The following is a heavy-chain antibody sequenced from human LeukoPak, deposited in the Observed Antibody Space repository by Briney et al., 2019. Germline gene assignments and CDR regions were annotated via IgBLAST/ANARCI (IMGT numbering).Heavy chain of an antibody. CDR1: GGSISSGGYD. CDR2: IYHSGST. J-gene: IGHJ4*02. D-gene: IGHD3-3*01. V-gene: IGHV4-30-2*01. CDR3: ASSKFQGRFLEWPFDY. Sequence: SETLSLTCTVSGGSISSGGYDWSWIRQPPGKGLEWIVYIYHSGSTYYHPSLKSRVTISVDSSKNQFSLKLSSVPAADTAVYYCASSKFQGRFLEWPFDYWGQGTLVTVSS.